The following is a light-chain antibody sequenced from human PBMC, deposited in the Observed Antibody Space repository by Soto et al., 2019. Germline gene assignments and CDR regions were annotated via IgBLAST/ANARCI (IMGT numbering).Light chain of an antibody. CDR3: QQRSNWPVT. J-gene: IGKJ1*01. V-gene: IGKV3-11*01. CDR1: QSVSSY. Sequence: EIVLTQCPATLSLSPGERATLSCRASQSVSSYLAWYQQKPGQAPRLLIYDASNRATGIPARFSGSGSGTDFTLTISSLEPEDFAVYYCQQRSNWPVTFGQGTKV. CDR2: DAS.